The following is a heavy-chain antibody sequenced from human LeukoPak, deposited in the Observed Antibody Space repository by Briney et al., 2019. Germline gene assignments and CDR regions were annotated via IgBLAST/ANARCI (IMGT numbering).Heavy chain of an antibody. Sequence: ASETLSLTCTVSGGSISSYYWSWIRQPPGKGLEWIGYIYYSGSTNYNPSLKSRVTISVDTSKNQFSLKLSSVTAADTAVYYCARANSYYYDSSGYYYWGQGTLVTVSS. J-gene: IGHJ4*02. CDR3: ARANSYYYDSSGYYY. D-gene: IGHD3-22*01. CDR2: IYYSGST. V-gene: IGHV4-59*01. CDR1: GGSISSYY.